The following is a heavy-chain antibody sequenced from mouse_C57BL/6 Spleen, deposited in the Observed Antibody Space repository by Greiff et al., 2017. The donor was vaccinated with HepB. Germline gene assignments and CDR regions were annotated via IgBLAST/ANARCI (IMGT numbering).Heavy chain of an antibody. D-gene: IGHD1-1*01. CDR2: IYPRDGST. CDR3: ARGDYYGSSLRGFAY. Sequence: VQLQQSDAELVKPGASVKISCKVSGYTFTDHPIHWMKQRPEQGLEWIGYIYPRDGSTKYNEKFKGKATLTADKSSSTAYMQLNSLTSEDSAVYFCARGDYYGSSLRGFAYWGQGTLVTVSA. J-gene: IGHJ3*01. CDR1: GYTFTDHP. V-gene: IGHV1-78*01.